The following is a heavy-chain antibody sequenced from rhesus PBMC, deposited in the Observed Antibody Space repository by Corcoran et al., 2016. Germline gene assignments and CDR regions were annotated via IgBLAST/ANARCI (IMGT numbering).Heavy chain of an antibody. CDR1: GGSISGYYY. Sequence: QVQLQESGPGVVKPSETLSLTCAVSGGSISGYYYWRWIRQPPGKGLEWIGTIYSNSESTNYNPSLNSRVTISKDTSKNQFSLKLSSVTATDTAVYYCARDPGISGLYWGQGVLVTVSS. V-gene: IGHV4S12*01. CDR3: ARDPGISGLY. CDR2: IYSNSEST. D-gene: IGHD1-32*01. J-gene: IGHJ4*01.